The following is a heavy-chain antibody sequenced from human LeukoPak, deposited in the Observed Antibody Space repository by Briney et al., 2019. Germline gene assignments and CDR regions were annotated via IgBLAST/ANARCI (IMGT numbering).Heavy chain of an antibody. D-gene: IGHD2-15*01. CDR1: GGTFSSYA. Sequence: ASVKVSCKASGGTFSSYAISWVRQAPGQGLEWMGGISAYNGNTNYAQKLQGRVTMTTDTSTSTAYMELRSLRSDDTAVYYCARDFGIGSGPAGFDYWGQGTLVTVSS. CDR3: ARDFGIGSGPAGFDY. J-gene: IGHJ4*02. CDR2: ISAYNGNT. V-gene: IGHV1-18*01.